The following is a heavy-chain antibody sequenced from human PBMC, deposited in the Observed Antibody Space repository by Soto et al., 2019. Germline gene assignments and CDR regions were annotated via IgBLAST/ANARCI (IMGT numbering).Heavy chain of an antibody. J-gene: IGHJ6*02. CDR2: LWYDGSNK. Sequence: GGSLRLSCAASGFTFSSYGMHWVRQAPGKGLEWVAVLWYDGSNKYYADSVKGRFTISRDNSKNTLYLQMNSLRAEDTAVYYCARAPHIITMVRGVIIMHSYGMDVWGQGPTVTVSS. V-gene: IGHV3-33*01. D-gene: IGHD3-10*01. CDR3: ARAPHIITMVRGVIIMHSYGMDV. CDR1: GFTFSSYG.